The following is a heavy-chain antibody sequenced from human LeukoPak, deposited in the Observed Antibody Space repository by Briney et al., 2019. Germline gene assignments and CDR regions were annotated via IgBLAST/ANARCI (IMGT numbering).Heavy chain of an antibody. Sequence: TPSQTLSLTCTVSGGSISSGSYYWSWIRQPAGKGLEWIGRIYTRGSTNYNPSLKSRVTISVDTSKNQFSLKLSSVTAADTAVYYCARDIYYGSDWFDPWGQGTLVTVSS. D-gene: IGHD3-10*01. CDR2: IYTRGST. V-gene: IGHV4-61*02. J-gene: IGHJ5*02. CDR1: GGSISSGSYY. CDR3: ARDIYYGSDWFDP.